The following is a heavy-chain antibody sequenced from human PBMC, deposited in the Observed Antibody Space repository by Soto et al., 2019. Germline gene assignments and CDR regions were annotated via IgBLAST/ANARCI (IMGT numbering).Heavy chain of an antibody. V-gene: IGHV1-69*01. CDR1: GGTFSSYA. CDR3: ARSQGSSTSLEIYYYYYYGMDV. Sequence: QVQLVQSGAEVKKPGSSVKVSRKASGGTFSSYAISWVRQAPGQGLEWMGGIIPSSGTANYAQKFQGRVTITADESTNMEMSSLRSEDTAVYYCARSQGSSTSLEIYYYYYYGMDVWGQWTTVTVSS. D-gene: IGHD2-2*01. J-gene: IGHJ6*02. CDR2: IIPSSGTA.